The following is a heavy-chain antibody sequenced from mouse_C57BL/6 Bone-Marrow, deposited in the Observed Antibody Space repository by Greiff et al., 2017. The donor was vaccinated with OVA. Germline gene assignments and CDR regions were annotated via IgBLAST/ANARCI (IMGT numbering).Heavy chain of an antibody. V-gene: IGHV1-54*01. CDR2: INPGSGGT. J-gene: IGHJ1*03. D-gene: IGHD1-1*01. Sequence: QVQLQQSGAELVRPGTSVKVSCKASGYAFTNYLIEWVKQRPGQGLEWIGVINPGSGGTNYNEKVKGKATLTADKSSSTAYMQLSSLTSEDSAVYFCARYYYGSSYWYFDVWGTGTTVTVSS. CDR1: GYAFTNYL. CDR3: ARYYYGSSYWYFDV.